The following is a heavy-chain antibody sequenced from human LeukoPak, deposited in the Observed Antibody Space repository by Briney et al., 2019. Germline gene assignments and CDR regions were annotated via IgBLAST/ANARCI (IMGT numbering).Heavy chain of an antibody. V-gene: IGHV3-48*03. Sequence: GGSLRLSCAASGFTFSTYDMNWVRQAPGKGLEWVSHISTTGTTVYYADAVKGRFTISRDNAKNSLYLQMNSLRAEDTAVYYCARDKGDNWNANDYWGQGTLVTVSS. CDR1: GFTFSTYD. CDR2: ISTTGTTV. J-gene: IGHJ4*02. D-gene: IGHD1-1*01. CDR3: ARDKGDNWNANDY.